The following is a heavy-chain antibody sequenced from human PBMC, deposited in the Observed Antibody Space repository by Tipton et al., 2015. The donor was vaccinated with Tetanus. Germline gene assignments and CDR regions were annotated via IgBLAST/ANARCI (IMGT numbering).Heavy chain of an antibody. V-gene: IGHV3-15*01. J-gene: IGHJ4*02. Sequence: SLRLSCAASGFTFSNAWMSWVRQAPGKGLEWVGRIKSKTDGGTTDYAAPVKGRFTISRDDSKNTLYLQMNSLKTEDTAVYYCTTDEVWVTPYDFWSGYSRTLSYWGQGTLVTVSS. CDR1: GFTFSNAW. CDR2: IKSKTDGGTT. D-gene: IGHD3-3*01. CDR3: TTDEVWVTPYDFWSGYSRTLSY.